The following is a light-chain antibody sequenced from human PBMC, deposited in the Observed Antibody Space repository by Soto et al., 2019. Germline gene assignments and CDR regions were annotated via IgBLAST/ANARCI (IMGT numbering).Light chain of an antibody. CDR3: QQYNTYPFT. CDR2: AAI. CDR1: QGISSY. J-gene: IGKJ4*01. Sequence: DIQMTQSPSSLSASIGDRVTITCRASQGISSYLTWFQQKPGKPPKSLIYAAITLQSGVPSRFSGSGSGTDFTLTISDLQPEDFATYYCQQYNTYPFTFGGGTKVEIK. V-gene: IGKV1-16*01.